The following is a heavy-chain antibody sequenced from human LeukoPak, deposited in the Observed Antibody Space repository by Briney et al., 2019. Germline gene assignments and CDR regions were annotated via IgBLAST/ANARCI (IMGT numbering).Heavy chain of an antibody. CDR1: GGSISSSYY. CDR2: VYYTGAS. Sequence: SETLSLTCTVSGGSISSSYYWGWIRPPPGKGLEWIGSVYYTGASYYNPSLKSRVTISIDTSKKHFSLKLTSVTAADTAVYYCARGAPPQNWGQGTLVTVSS. J-gene: IGHJ4*02. V-gene: IGHV4-39*07. CDR3: ARGAPPQN.